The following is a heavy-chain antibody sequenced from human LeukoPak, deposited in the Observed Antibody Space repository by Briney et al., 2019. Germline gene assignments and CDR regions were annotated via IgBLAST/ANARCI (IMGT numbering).Heavy chain of an antibody. Sequence: GGSLRLSCTASGFTFGDYAMSWFRQAPGTGLEWVSFIRSKPYGGTTEYAASVKGRFTISRDDSKSIAYLQMSSLKTEDTAVYYCTRARDYGDENFDYWGQGTLVTVSS. J-gene: IGHJ4*02. CDR2: IRSKPYGGTT. CDR1: GFTFGDYA. V-gene: IGHV3-49*03. CDR3: TRARDYGDENFDY. D-gene: IGHD4-17*01.